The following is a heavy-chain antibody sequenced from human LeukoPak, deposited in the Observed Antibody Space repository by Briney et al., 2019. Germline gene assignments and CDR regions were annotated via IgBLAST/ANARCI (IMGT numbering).Heavy chain of an antibody. CDR2: IYYSGSA. V-gene: IGHV4-39*07. J-gene: IGHJ5*02. Sequence: SETLSLTCTVSGGSISSSGYYWGWIRQPPGKGLEWIGSIYYSGSAYYNPSLKSRVSISVDTSKNQFSLKLSSVTAADTAVYYCARRVFYDFGNWFDPWGQGTLVTVSS. CDR3: ARRVFYDFGNWFDP. CDR1: GGSISSSGYY. D-gene: IGHD3-3*01.